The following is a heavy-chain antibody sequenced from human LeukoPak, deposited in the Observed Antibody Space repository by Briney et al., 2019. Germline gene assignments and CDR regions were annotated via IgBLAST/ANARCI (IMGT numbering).Heavy chain of an antibody. CDR3: AREPVVPAARGAFDI. J-gene: IGHJ3*02. Sequence: SETLSLTCTVSGYSISSGYYWGWIRQPPGKGLEWIGSIYHSGSTYYNPSLKSRVTISVDRSKNQFSLKLSSVTAADTAVYYCAREPVVPAARGAFDIWGQGTMVTVSS. D-gene: IGHD2-2*01. CDR2: IYHSGST. CDR1: GYSISSGYY. V-gene: IGHV4-38-2*02.